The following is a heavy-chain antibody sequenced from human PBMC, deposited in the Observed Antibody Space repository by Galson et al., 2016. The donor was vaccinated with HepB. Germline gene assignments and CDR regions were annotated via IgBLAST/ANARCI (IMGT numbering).Heavy chain of an antibody. J-gene: IGHJ4*02. CDR1: GLSFSNFW. CDR3: ASMTGTTPGGY. D-gene: IGHD1-20*01. Sequence: SLRLSCAASGLSFSNFWMSWARQAPGKWLEWVSLIYSGGSTYYADSVKGRFTISRDNSKNTLYLQMNSPRAEDTAVYYCASMTGTTPGGYWGQGTLVTVSS. V-gene: IGHV3-53*01. CDR2: IYSGGST.